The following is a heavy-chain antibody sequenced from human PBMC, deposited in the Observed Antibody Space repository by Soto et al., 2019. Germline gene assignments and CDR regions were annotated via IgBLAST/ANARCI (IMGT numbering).Heavy chain of an antibody. V-gene: IGHV3-30*18. Sequence: QVQLVESGGGVVQPGRSLRLSCAASGFTFSSYDMHWVRQAPGKGLEWVAVISYDGNNKYYADSVKGRFTISRANSKNTLYLQMNSLRAEDTAVYYCAKGIVVVPPLYWYFDLWGRGTLVTVSS. J-gene: IGHJ2*01. CDR3: AKGIVVVPPLYWYFDL. CDR2: ISYDGNNK. CDR1: GFTFSSYD. D-gene: IGHD2-2*01.